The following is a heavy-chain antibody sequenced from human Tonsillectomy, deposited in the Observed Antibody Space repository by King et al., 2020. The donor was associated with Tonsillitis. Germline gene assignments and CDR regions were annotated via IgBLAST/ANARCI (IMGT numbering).Heavy chain of an antibody. J-gene: IGHJ6*02. CDR1: GFTFSSYA. D-gene: IGHD1-26*01. CDR3: AREGGGCQVVCGYNYYGMDV. Sequence: VQLVESGGGVVQPGRSLRLSCAASGFTFSSYAMHWVRQAPGKGLEWVAVISYDGSIEYYADSVKGRFTISRDNSKNTLYLQMNSLRAEDTAVYYCAREGGGCQVVCGYNYYGMDVWGQGTPVTVSS. CDR2: ISYDGSIE. V-gene: IGHV3-30*04.